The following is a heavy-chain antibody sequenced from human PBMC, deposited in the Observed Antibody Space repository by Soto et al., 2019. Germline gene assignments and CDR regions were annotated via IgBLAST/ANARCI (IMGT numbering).Heavy chain of an antibody. V-gene: IGHV4-59*08. CDR2: IYYSGST. Sequence: DTLCLTCTLSSNFISNYYWSWIRQPPGKGLEWIGYIYYSGSTNYNPSLKSRVTISVDTSKNQFSLKLSSVTAADTAVYYCARRWGGTFDIWGQGTMVT. CDR1: SNFISNYY. J-gene: IGHJ3*02. D-gene: IGHD3-10*01. CDR3: ARRWGGTFDI.